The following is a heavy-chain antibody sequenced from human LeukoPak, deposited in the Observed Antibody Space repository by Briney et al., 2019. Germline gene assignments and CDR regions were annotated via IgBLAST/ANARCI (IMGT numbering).Heavy chain of an antibody. D-gene: IGHD3-16*01. CDR2: INTNTGNP. CDR1: GYTFTSYA. J-gene: IGHJ5*02. Sequence: GASVKVSCKASGYTFTSYAMNWVRQAPGQGLEWMGWINTNTGNPTYAQGFTGRFVFSLDTSVSTAYLQISSLKAEDTAVYYCAREGDLMITFGGVWFDPWGQGTLVTVSS. CDR3: AREGDLMITFGGVWFDP. V-gene: IGHV7-4-1*02.